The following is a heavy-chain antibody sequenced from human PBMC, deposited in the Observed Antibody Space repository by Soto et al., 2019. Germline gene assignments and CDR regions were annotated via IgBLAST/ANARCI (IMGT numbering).Heavy chain of an antibody. J-gene: IGHJ4*02. CDR1: GYTFTSYD. CDR2: MNPNSGNT. CDR3: ATQVFLTGYYPPAT. V-gene: IGHV1-8*01. D-gene: IGHD3-9*01. Sequence: QVQLVQSGAEVKKPGASVKVSCKASGYTFTSYDINWVRQATGQGLEWMGWMNPNSGNTGYAQKFQGRVTMTRHTSLSTAYMELSSLRSEDTAVYYCATQVFLTGYYPPATWGQGILATVSS.